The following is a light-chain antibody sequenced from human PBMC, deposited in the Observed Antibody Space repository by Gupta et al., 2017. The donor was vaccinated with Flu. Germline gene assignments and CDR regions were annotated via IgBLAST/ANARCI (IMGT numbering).Light chain of an antibody. CDR3: QESHTTSWT. V-gene: IGKV1-39*01. J-gene: IGKJ1*01. CDR1: QSISSY. Sequence: DIQVTQSPSSLSASVGDRVTITCRASQSISSYLNWYQHKPGSPPKLLIYAASTLQSGVPSRFSGSGSGTYFTLTISRLQAEDFATYYCQESHTTSWTFGQGTKVEVK. CDR2: AAS.